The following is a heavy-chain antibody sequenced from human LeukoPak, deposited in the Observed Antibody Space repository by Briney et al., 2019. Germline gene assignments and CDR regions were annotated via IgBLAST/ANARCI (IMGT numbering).Heavy chain of an antibody. CDR3: ARDATTVTTADLYF. CDR2: INSDGSST. Sequence: GGYLRLSCAASGFTFSSYWMHWVRQAPGKGLVWVSRINSDGSSTNYADSVKGRFTISRDNAKNTLYLQMDSLRAEDTAVYYCARDATTVTTADLYFWGQGTLVPVSS. D-gene: IGHD4-17*01. J-gene: IGHJ4*02. CDR1: GFTFSSYW. V-gene: IGHV3-74*01.